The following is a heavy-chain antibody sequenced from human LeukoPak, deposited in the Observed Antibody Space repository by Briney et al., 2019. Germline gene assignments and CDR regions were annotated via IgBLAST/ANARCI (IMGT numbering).Heavy chain of an antibody. D-gene: IGHD2-2*01. CDR2: MNPNSGNT. J-gene: IGHJ5*02. CDR1: GYTFTNYD. CDR3: ARPHCSSTDCHPPEWFDP. V-gene: IGHV1-8*01. Sequence: APVKVSCKTSGYTFTNYDINLVRQATGQGLEWMGWMNPNSGNTGYVQKFQGRVTMTRNTSISTAYMELSSLRSEDTAVYYCARPHCSSTDCHPPEWFDPWGQGTLVTVSS.